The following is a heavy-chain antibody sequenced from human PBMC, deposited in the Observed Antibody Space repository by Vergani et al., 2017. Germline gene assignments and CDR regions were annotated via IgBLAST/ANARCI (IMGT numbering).Heavy chain of an antibody. Sequence: EVQLVQSGAEVKKPGESLKISCKGSGYSFTSYWIGWVRQMPGKGLEWMGIIYPGDSDTRYSPSFQGQVTISADKSISTAYLQWSSLKASDTAMYYCARMDSGPRSPYYYYYYMDVWGKGTTVTVAS. CDR2: IYPGDSDT. CDR3: ARMDSGPRSPYYYYYYMDV. V-gene: IGHV5-51*01. D-gene: IGHD2-2*03. J-gene: IGHJ6*03. CDR1: GYSFTSYW.